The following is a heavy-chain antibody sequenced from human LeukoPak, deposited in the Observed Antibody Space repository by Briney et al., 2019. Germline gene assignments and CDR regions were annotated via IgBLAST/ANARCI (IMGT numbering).Heavy chain of an antibody. Sequence: ASVNVSCKASGYTFTGYYIHWVRQAPGQGLEWMGWINPNSGGTNYAQKFQGWVTITTDTAISTAYMELSRLRSDDTAVYYCARDQRVYYYGSGSYYRDYYHYGMDVWGKGTTVTVSS. J-gene: IGHJ6*04. CDR3: ARDQRVYYYGSGSYYRDYYHYGMDV. D-gene: IGHD3-10*01. CDR1: GYTFTGYY. V-gene: IGHV1-2*04. CDR2: INPNSGGT.